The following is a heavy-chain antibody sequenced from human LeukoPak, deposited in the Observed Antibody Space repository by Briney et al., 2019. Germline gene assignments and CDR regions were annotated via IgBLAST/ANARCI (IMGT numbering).Heavy chain of an antibody. CDR2: ISSDGIKS. CDR3: AREGHYDILTGYSPLEYYFYYMDV. J-gene: IGHJ6*03. Sequence: GVPLTLFCAASGYTFSNYGIHWVRQTPGKGLEWVAAISSDGIKSHYADSVKGRFTISRDNSKRTLYLQMNSLRANDPALYYCAREGHYDILTGYSPLEYYFYYMDVWGKGTTVTVSS. D-gene: IGHD3-9*01. V-gene: IGHV3-30*04. CDR1: GYTFSNYG.